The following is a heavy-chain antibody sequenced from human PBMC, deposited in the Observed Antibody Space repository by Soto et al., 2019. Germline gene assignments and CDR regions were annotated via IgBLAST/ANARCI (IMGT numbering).Heavy chain of an antibody. Sequence: PGGSLRLSCEASGFTFSGYTMNWVRQIPGKGLQWVSGIFGTGSGIQYADSVKGRFTISRDNSKNTLYLQMNSLRAEDTAVYYCARDIIRYSSGWYGMDYWGQGTLVTVSS. CDR2: IFGTGSGI. V-gene: IGHV3-23*01. CDR3: ARDIIRYSSGWYGMDY. D-gene: IGHD6-19*01. CDR1: GFTFSGYT. J-gene: IGHJ4*02.